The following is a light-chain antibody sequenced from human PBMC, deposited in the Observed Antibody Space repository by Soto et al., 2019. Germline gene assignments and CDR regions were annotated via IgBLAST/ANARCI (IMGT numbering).Light chain of an antibody. CDR1: QRISNF. V-gene: IGKV1-39*01. CDR2: AAS. CDR3: QQAYSTPRT. Sequence: DIQMTQSPSSLSASVGDRVTITCRTSQRISNFLNWYQQKPGKAPDLLIYAASSLQSGVPSRFSGSGSGTDFTLPISSLPPEDSATYYCQQAYSTPRTFGQGTQVEIK. J-gene: IGKJ1*01.